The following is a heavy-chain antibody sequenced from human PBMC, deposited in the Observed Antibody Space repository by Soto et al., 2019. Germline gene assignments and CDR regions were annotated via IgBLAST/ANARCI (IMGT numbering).Heavy chain of an antibody. J-gene: IGHJ4*02. CDR1: GFTFSDAW. V-gene: IGHV3-15*01. CDR2: IRSKNDGGTA. Sequence: GGSLRLSCAASGFTFSDAWLTWARQAPGKGLEWVGRIRSKNDGGTADYTAPVKGRFTISRDDSKNTLYLQVNSLESEDTAVYYCVTGDYWGQGILVTVSS. CDR3: VTGDY.